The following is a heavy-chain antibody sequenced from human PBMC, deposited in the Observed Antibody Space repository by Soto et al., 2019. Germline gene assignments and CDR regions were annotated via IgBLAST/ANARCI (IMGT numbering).Heavy chain of an antibody. J-gene: IGHJ4*02. Sequence: NPXXTLSLTCAVSGXSVSSSCYYWGWIRQPPGKGLEWIGSIYHSGSTYYNPSLKSRFTISVDTYKNQFSLKMSSVTAADKAVYYCARALLVGATHAYWGQGTLGTVSS. D-gene: IGHD1-26*01. V-gene: IGHV4-38-2*01. CDR3: ARALLVGATHAY. CDR1: GXSVSSSCYY. CDR2: IYHSGST.